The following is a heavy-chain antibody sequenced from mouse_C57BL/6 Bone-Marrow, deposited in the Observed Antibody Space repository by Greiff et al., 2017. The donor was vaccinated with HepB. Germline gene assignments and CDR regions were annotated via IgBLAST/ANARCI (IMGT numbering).Heavy chain of an antibody. Sequence: EVKVVESGGGLVKPGGSLKLSCAASGFTFSSYAMSWVRQTPEKRLEWVATISDGGSYTYYPDNVKGRFTISRDNAKNNLYLQMSHLKSEDTAMYYCARDPGLLGGGQGTLVTVSA. CDR2: ISDGGSYT. CDR3: ARDPGLLG. J-gene: IGHJ3*01. CDR1: GFTFSSYA. D-gene: IGHD2-10*01. V-gene: IGHV5-4*01.